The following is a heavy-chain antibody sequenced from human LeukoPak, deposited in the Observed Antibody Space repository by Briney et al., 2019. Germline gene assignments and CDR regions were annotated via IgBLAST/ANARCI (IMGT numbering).Heavy chain of an antibody. CDR1: GYTFTNYY. CDR3: AREGEIGYDLSDY. D-gene: IGHD5-12*01. J-gene: IGHJ4*02. Sequence: ASVKVSCKASGYTFTNYYMNWVRQAPGQGLEWMGIINPSGGSTSYAQKFRGRVTVTRDTSTSTVYMELSSLRSEDTAMYYCAREGEIGYDLSDYWGQGTLVTVSS. CDR2: INPSGGST. V-gene: IGHV1-46*01.